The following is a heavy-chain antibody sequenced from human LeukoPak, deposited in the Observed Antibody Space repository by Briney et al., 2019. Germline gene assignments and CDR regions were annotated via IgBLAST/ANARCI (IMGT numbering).Heavy chain of an antibody. CDR2: INYNGIYI. CDR3: ARIGPGRDGSNSFDQ. D-gene: IGHD5-24*01. Sequence: GDSLRLSCAASGLTFSSYDMTWVRQAPGKGLEYVSSINYNGIYIFSADSVKGRFTISRDNAENSLYLEMNSLRVEDTAFYYCARIGPGRDGSNSFDQWGQGTLVIVSS. J-gene: IGHJ4*02. V-gene: IGHV3-21*01. CDR1: GLTFSSYD.